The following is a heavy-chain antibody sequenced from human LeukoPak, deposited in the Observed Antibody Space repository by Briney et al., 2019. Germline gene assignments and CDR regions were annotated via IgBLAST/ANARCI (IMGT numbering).Heavy chain of an antibody. CDR1: GYTFTNYG. CDR2: ISTYNGHT. CDR3: ARDGHRRYYYDSSDYRFDY. Sequence: ASVKVSCKASGYTFTNYGISWVRLAPGQGLEWMGWISTYNGHTNYAQKVQGRVTMTTDTSTSTAYMELGSLRSDDTAVYYCARDGHRRYYYDSSDYRFDYWGQGTLVTVSS. D-gene: IGHD3-22*01. J-gene: IGHJ4*02. V-gene: IGHV1-18*01.